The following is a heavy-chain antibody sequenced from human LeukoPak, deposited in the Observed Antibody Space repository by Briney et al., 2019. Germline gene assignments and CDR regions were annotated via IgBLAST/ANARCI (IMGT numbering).Heavy chain of an antibody. Sequence: SETLSLTCAVYGGSFSGYYWSWIRQPPGKGLEWIGEINHSGSTNYNPSLKSRVTISVDTSKNQFSLKLSSVTAADTAVYYCARGQYYDFWSGYSNSPFDYWGQGTLVTVSS. CDR1: GGSFSGYY. D-gene: IGHD3-3*01. V-gene: IGHV4-34*01. CDR2: INHSGST. J-gene: IGHJ4*02. CDR3: ARGQYYDFWSGYSNSPFDY.